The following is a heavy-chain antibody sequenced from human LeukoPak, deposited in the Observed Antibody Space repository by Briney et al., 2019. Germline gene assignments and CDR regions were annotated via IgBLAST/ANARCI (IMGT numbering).Heavy chain of an antibody. CDR1: GYTLTSYG. D-gene: IGHD3-22*01. Sequence: ASVKVSCKASGYTLTSYGISWVRQAPGQGLEWMGWISAYNGNTNYAQKLQGRVTMTTDTSTSTAYMELRSLRSDDTDVYYCARERYYDSSGYRVPGWFDPWGQGTLVTVSS. CDR3: ARERYYDSSGYRVPGWFDP. CDR2: ISAYNGNT. J-gene: IGHJ5*02. V-gene: IGHV1-18*01.